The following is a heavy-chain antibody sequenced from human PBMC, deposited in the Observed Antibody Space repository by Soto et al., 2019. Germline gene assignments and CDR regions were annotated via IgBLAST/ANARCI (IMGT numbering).Heavy chain of an antibody. V-gene: IGHV4-59*01. CDR2: SSYSGAT. CDR3: ARVFGNFWSGYHVDS. CDR1: GGSIDNYY. J-gene: IGHJ4*02. D-gene: IGHD3-3*01. Sequence: PSETLSLTCTVSGGSIDNYYWTWIRQPPGRGLEWIGHSSYSGATYYNPSLKSRVTMSVDTSKNQFSLNLSSVTAADTAVYFCARVFGNFWSGYHVDSWGQGTLVTSPQ.